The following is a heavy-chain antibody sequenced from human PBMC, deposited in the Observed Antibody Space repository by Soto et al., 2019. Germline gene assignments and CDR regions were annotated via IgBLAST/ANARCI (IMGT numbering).Heavy chain of an antibody. J-gene: IGHJ6*02. CDR3: ASLLTTYSSGWYPLDDYYYGMDV. D-gene: IGHD6-19*01. V-gene: IGHV4-39*01. Sequence: SETLSLTCTVSGGSISSSSYYWGWIRQPPGKGLEWIGSIYYSGSNYYNQSLKSRVTISVETSKNQFSLKLSSVTAAETAVYYCASLLTTYSSGWYPLDDYYYGMDVWGQGTTVTVSS. CDR2: IYYSGSN. CDR1: GGSISSSSYY.